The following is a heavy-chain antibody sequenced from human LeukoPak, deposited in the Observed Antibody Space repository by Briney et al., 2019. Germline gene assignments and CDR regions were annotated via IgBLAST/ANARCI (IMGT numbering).Heavy chain of an antibody. CDR1: GDSTTTYY. D-gene: IGHD3-10*01. CDR3: TKRGYFDV. V-gene: IGHV4-59*08. J-gene: IGHJ2*01. Sequence: SETLSLTCTVSGDSTTTYYWSWVRQPPGKGLEWIGYFFSNGDTNYNPSLKSRITMSVDTSKNQLSLTLSSVTAADTAIYYCTKRGYFDVWGRGTLVTVSS. CDR2: FFSNGDT.